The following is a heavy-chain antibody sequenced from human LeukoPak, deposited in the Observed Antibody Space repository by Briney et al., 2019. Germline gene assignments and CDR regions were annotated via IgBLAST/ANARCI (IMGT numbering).Heavy chain of an antibody. CDR1: GFTFNSYS. V-gene: IGHV3-21*01. D-gene: IGHD6-19*01. CDR3: ANSKIAVADTYFDY. J-gene: IGHJ4*02. Sequence: GGSLRLSCAASGFTFNSYSMNWVRQAPGKGLEWVSSISSSGTYIYYADSVKGRFTISRDNAKNSLYLQMNSLRAEDTAVYYCANSKIAVADTYFDYWGQGTLVTVSS. CDR2: ISSSGTYI.